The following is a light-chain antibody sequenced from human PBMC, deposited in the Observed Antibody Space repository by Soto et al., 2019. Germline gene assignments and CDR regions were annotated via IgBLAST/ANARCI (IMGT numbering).Light chain of an antibody. CDR1: QSVSSSY. Sequence: EIVLTQSPGTLSLSPGERATLSCRASQSVSSSYLAWYQQKPGQAPRLLVNGVFSRATGIPDKFSGSGSGTDFTLTISRLQPEDFAVYYCQHYGRLLWKLGQVNKVEVK. CDR2: GVF. CDR3: QHYGRLLWK. J-gene: IGKJ1*01. V-gene: IGKV3-20*01.